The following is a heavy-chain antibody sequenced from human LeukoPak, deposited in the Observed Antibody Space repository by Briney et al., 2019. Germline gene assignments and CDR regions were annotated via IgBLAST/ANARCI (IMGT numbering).Heavy chain of an antibody. CDR1: GFTFSSYE. CDR2: ISSSGSTI. J-gene: IGHJ4*02. Sequence: GGSLRLSCAASGFTFSSYEMNWVRQAPGKGLEWVSYISSSGSTIYYADSVKGRFTISRDNAKNSLYLQMNSLRAEDTAVYYCARESYRGSSSDYWGQGTLVTVSS. CDR3: ARESYRGSSSDY. D-gene: IGHD4-23*01. V-gene: IGHV3-48*03.